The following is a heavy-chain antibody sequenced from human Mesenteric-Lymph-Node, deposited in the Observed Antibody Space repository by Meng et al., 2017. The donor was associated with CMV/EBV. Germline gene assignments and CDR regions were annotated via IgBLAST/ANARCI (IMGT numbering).Heavy chain of an antibody. CDR2: IKQDGSEK. V-gene: IGHV3-7*01. D-gene: IGHD2-15*01. Sequence: GGSLRLSCAASGFTFSRYWMSWVRQAPGKGLEWVANIKQDGSEKYYVDSVKGRFTISRDNAKNSLYLQMDSLRAEDTAVYYCARESCSSSSCPYYYYNGMDVWGQGTTVTVSS. J-gene: IGHJ6*02. CDR3: ARESCSSSSCPYYYYNGMDV. CDR1: GFTFSRYW.